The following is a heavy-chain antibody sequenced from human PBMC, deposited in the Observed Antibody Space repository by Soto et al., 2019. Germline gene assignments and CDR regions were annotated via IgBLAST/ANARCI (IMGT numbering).Heavy chain of an antibody. CDR3: AREGTGIMITFGGVIEYYFDY. J-gene: IGHJ4*02. V-gene: IGHV1-2*04. D-gene: IGHD3-16*02. CDR1: GYTFTGYY. Sequence: ASVKVSCKASGYTFTGYYMHWVRQAPGQGLEWMGWINPNSGGTNYAQKFQGWVTMTRDTSISTAYMELSRLRSDDTAVYCCAREGTGIMITFGGVIEYYFDYWGQGTLVTVSS. CDR2: INPNSGGT.